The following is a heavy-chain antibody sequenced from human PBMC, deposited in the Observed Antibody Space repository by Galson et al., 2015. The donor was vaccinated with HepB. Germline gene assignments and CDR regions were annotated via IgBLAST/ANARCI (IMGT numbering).Heavy chain of an antibody. D-gene: IGHD6-19*01. CDR1: GFTFSSYE. CDR2: INNGGSTM. V-gene: IGHV3-48*03. Sequence: SLRLSCAASGFTFSSYEMNWVRQAPGKGLGWVSYINNGGSTMYYADSVKGRFSISRDNSKNTLYLQMNSLRAEDTALYYCAKDLYLYSALAGTMAGFDYWGQGTLVTVSS. J-gene: IGHJ4*02. CDR3: AKDLYLYSALAGTMAGFDY.